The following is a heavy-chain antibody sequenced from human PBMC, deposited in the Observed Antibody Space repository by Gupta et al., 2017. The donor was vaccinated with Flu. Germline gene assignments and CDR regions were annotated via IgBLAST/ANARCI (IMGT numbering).Heavy chain of an antibody. CDR3: ARDLSGFDP. V-gene: IGHV3-48*01. CDR1: GFTFSRYN. Sequence: EVQLVESGGGLVQPGGALRLSCAASGFTFSRYNMNWVRQAPGKGLEWVSYISSSSSTIYYADSVKGRFTISRDNAKNSLYLQMNSLRAEDTAVYYCARDLSGFDPWGQGTLVTVSS. J-gene: IGHJ5*02. CDR2: ISSSSSTI.